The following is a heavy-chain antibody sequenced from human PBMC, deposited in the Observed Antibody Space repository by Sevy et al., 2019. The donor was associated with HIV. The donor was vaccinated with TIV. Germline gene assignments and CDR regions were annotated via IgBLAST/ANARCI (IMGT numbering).Heavy chain of an antibody. D-gene: IGHD2-21*02. CDR2: ISTYNGDT. Sequence: ASVKVSCETFGHTLSRHAISWVRQAPGQGLEWLGWISTYNGDTNYAQNFQGRVTMTTDTSTRTAYMELRSLRSDDTAVYFCARLTASRAHYSWGQGTLVTVSS. CDR1: GHTLSRHA. CDR3: ARLTASRAHYS. V-gene: IGHV1-18*04. J-gene: IGHJ4*02.